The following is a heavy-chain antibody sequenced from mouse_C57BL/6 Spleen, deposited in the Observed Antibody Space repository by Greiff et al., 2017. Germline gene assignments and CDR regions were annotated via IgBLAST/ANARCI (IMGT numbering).Heavy chain of an antibody. CDR2: IDPSDSYT. D-gene: IGHD1-1*01. Sequence: QVQLQQPGAELVMPGASVKLSCKASGYTFTSYWMHWVKQRPGQGLEWIGEIDPSDSYTNYNQKFKGKSTLTVDKSSSTAYMQLSSLTSEDSAVYYCARDFGITTGANWFFDVWGKGTTVTVSS. J-gene: IGHJ1*03. V-gene: IGHV1-69*01. CDR1: GYTFTSYW. CDR3: ARDFGITTGANWFFDV.